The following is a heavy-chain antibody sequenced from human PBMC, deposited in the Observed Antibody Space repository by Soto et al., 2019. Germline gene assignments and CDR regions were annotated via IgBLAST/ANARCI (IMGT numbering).Heavy chain of an antibody. V-gene: IGHV3-30-3*01. CDR2: ISYDGSNK. J-gene: IGHJ6*02. Sequence: QPGGSLRLSCAASGFTFSSYAMHWVRQAPGKGLEWVAVISYDGSNKYYADSVKGRFTISRDNSKNTLYLQMNSLRAEDTAVYYCARDSPMYKQQLNVWGQGTTVTVSS. D-gene: IGHD6-13*01. CDR3: ARDSPMYKQQLNV. CDR1: GFTFSSYA.